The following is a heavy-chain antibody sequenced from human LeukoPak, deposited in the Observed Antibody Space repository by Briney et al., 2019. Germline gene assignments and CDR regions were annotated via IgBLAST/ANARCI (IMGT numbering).Heavy chain of an antibody. CDR3: ARERRQYCSSTSCYNHYYYMDV. J-gene: IGHJ6*03. Sequence: GASVKVSCKASGDTFSSYAISWVRQAPGQGLEWVGRIIPILGIANYAQKFQGRVTITADKSTSTAYMELSSLRSEDTAVYYCARERRQYCSSTSCYNHYYYMDVWGKGTTVTVSS. V-gene: IGHV1-69*04. CDR1: GDTFSSYA. CDR2: IIPILGIA. D-gene: IGHD2-2*02.